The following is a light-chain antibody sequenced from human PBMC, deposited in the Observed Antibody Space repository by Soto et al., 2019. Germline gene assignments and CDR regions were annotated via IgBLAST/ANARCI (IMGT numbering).Light chain of an antibody. Sequence: DIQITQSPSTLSASVGARATITCRASQSISSWLSRYQQKPGKDPKLLIYDASSLESGVPSRFSRSGCGAEVTLTICSLQPDDVATYYCQQDNSYSHAFGHGTKLEIK. CDR1: QSISSW. V-gene: IGKV1-5*01. CDR2: DAS. J-gene: IGKJ2*01. CDR3: QQDNSYSHA.